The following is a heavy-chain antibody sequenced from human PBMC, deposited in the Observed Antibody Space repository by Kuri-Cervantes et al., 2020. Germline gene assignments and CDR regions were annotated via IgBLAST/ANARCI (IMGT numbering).Heavy chain of an antibody. CDR1: GFTFSSYS. CDR2: ISSSSSYI. D-gene: IGHD2-15*01. V-gene: IGHV3-21*01. J-gene: IGHJ4*02. Sequence: GESLKISCGASGFTFSSYSMNWVRQAPGKGLEWVSSISSSSSYIYYADSVKGRFTISRDNAKNSLYLQMNSLRAEDTAVYYCARGTYHTKVVPADYWGQGTLVTVSS. CDR3: ARGTYHTKVVPADY.